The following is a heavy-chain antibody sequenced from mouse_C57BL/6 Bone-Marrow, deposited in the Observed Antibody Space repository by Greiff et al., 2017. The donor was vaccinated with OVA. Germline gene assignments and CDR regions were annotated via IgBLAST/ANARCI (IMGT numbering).Heavy chain of an antibody. CDR3: ARGSLFITTVVATPFDY. D-gene: IGHD1-1*01. V-gene: IGHV3-6*01. CDR2: ISYDGSN. CDR1: GYSITSGYY. J-gene: IGHJ2*01. Sequence: EVQVVESGPGLVKPSQSLSLTCSVTGYSITSGYYWNWIRQFPGNKLEWMGYISYDGSNNYNPSLKNRISITRDTSKNQFFLKLNSVTTEDTATYYCARGSLFITTVVATPFDYWGQGTTLTVSS.